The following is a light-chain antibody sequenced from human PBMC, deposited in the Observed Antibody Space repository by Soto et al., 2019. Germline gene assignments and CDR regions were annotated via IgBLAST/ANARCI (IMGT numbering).Light chain of an antibody. V-gene: IGLV2-23*01. CDR1: SSDVGSYNL. J-gene: IGLJ2*01. CDR2: EGR. Sequence: QSALTQPASVSGSPGQSITISCTGTSSDVGSYNLVSWYQQHPGKAPKLIIYEGRQRPSGVSSRFSGSKSGNTASLTISGLQAEDEADYYCCSYAGSTTYVVFGGGTQLTVL. CDR3: CSYAGSTTYVV.